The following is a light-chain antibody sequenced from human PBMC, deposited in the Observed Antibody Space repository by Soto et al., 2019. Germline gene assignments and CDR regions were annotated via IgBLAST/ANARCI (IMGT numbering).Light chain of an antibody. CDR1: QSISSW. CDR3: QQYNSYSRT. V-gene: IGKV1-5*03. Sequence: DIQMTQSPSTLSASVGDRVTITCRASQSISSWLAWYQQKPGKAPKLLIYKASSLTSGVTSRFSGRGSGTEFTLTISSLQPDDFATYYCQQYNSYSRTFGQGTKVEIK. CDR2: KAS. J-gene: IGKJ1*01.